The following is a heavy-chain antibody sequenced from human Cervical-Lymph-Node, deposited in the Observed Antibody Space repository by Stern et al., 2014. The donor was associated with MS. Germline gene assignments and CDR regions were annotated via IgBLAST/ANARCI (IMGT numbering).Heavy chain of an antibody. V-gene: IGHV3-21*01. D-gene: IGHD4-17*01. J-gene: IGHJ4*02. Sequence: EVQLVESGGGLVEPGGSLRLSCAASGFTFRTYTMNWVRQAPGKGLEWVSSISTRSTSIFYADSVKGRFTISRDDAKNSLFLQMNSLRVEDTAVYYCVTPDDYGDYRPFDNWGQGTLVTVSS. CDR3: VTPDDYGDYRPFDN. CDR1: GFTFRTYT. CDR2: ISTRSTSI.